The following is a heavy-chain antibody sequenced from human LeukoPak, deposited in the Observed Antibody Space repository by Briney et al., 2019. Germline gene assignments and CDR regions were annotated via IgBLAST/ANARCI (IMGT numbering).Heavy chain of an antibody. CDR3: ARVEGATSHYYYYYMDV. V-gene: IGHV4-59*01. CDR2: IYYSGST. D-gene: IGHD3-16*01. Sequence: PSETLSLTCTVSVGSIRSYYWSWIRQPPGKGLEWIGYIYYSGSTNYNPSLKSRVTISVDTSKYQFSLKLSSVTAADTAVYYCARVEGATSHYYYYYMDVWGKGTTVTVSS. J-gene: IGHJ6*03. CDR1: VGSIRSYY.